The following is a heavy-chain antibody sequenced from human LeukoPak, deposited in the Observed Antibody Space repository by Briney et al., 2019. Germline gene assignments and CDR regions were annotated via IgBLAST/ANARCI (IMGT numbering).Heavy chain of an antibody. V-gene: IGHV1-8*01. Sequence: ASVKVSCKASGYTFTSYDINWVRQATVQGHEWMGWMNPNSGNTGYAQKFQGRVTMTRNTSISTAYMELSSLGSEDTAVYYCARGPFGGDAFDIWGQGTMVTVSS. J-gene: IGHJ3*02. CDR2: MNPNSGNT. D-gene: IGHD3-10*01. CDR3: ARGPFGGDAFDI. CDR1: GYTFTSYD.